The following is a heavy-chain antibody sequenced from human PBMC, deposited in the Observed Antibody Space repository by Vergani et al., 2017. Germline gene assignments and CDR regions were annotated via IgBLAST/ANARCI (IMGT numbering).Heavy chain of an antibody. CDR2: IYWNDDQ. CDR3: VYRKPECVTTCCFYPFYYYYYMDV. J-gene: IGHJ6*03. V-gene: IGHV2-5*04. D-gene: IGHD4-11*01. CDR1: GFSLNTRGVS. Sequence: QITLKESGPTLVKPTQTLTLTCTFSGFSLNTRGVSVAWIRQPPGKALDWLALIYWNDDQHYSPSRNNRVTITKDTSKNQVVLTMTNMDYVDTGTYYCVYRKPECVTTCCFYPFYYYYYMDVWGKGTTVTVSS.